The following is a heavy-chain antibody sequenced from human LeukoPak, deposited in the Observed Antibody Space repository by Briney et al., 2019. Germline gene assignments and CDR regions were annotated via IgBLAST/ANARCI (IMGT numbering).Heavy chain of an antibody. V-gene: IGHV3-30-3*01. Sequence: GGSLRLSCAASGFTFSSYAMHWVRQAPGKGPEWVAVISYDGSNKYYADSVKGRFTISRDNSKNTLYLQMNSLRAEDTAVYYCARNRDSSGYYYVVDYWGQGTLVTVSS. CDR2: ISYDGSNK. D-gene: IGHD3-22*01. CDR1: GFTFSSYA. CDR3: ARNRDSSGYYYVVDY. J-gene: IGHJ4*02.